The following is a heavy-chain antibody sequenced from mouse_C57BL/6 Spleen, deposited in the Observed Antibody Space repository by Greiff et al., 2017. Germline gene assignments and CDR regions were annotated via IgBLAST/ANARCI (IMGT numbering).Heavy chain of an antibody. V-gene: IGHV1-82*01. Sequence: QVQLQQSGPELVKPGASVKISCKASGYAFSSSWMNWVKQRPGKGLEWIGRIYPGDGDTNYNGKFKGKATLTADKSSSTAYMQLSSLTSEDSAVYFCARPISYYGSSYYAMDYWGQGTSVTVSS. CDR1: GYAFSSSW. CDR3: ARPISYYGSSYYAMDY. D-gene: IGHD1-1*01. CDR2: IYPGDGDT. J-gene: IGHJ4*01.